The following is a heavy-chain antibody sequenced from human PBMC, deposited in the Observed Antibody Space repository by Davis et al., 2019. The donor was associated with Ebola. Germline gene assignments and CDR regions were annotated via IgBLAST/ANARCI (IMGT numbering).Heavy chain of an antibody. Sequence: GESLKISCAASEFTFGTYVMHWVRQAPGKGLEWISHIWVGSSTTHYADSVKGRFTISSDNAKNSLYLQMNSLRDEDTAVYYCTRDHSYAFDIWGQGTMVAVSS. V-gene: IGHV3-48*02. CDR1: EFTFGTYV. CDR2: IWVGSSTT. J-gene: IGHJ3*02. D-gene: IGHD4-11*01. CDR3: TRDHSYAFDI.